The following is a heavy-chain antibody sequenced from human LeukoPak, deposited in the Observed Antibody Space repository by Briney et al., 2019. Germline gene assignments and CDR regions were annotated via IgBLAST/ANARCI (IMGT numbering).Heavy chain of an antibody. CDR3: ARDYGDYSWFGY. CDR2: ISSSSSYI. Sequence: GGSLRLSCAASGFTFSSYSMNWGRQAPGKGLEWVSSISSSSSYIYYADSVKGRVTISRDNAKNSLYLQMNSLRAEDTAVYYCARDYGDYSWFGYWGQGTLVTVSS. V-gene: IGHV3-21*01. CDR1: GFTFSSYS. D-gene: IGHD4-17*01. J-gene: IGHJ4*02.